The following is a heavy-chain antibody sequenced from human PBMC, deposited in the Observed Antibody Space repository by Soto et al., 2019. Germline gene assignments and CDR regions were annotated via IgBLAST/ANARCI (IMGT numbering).Heavy chain of an antibody. J-gene: IGHJ6*02. CDR2: ISAYNGNT. Sequence: GASVKVSFKASGYTFTSYGISWVRQAPGQGLEWMGWISAYNGNTNYAQKLQGRVTMTTDTSTSTAYMELRSLRSDDTAVYYCARDEIAAAGPSYYYYGMDVWGQGTTVTVSS. CDR3: ARDEIAAAGPSYYYYGMDV. V-gene: IGHV1-18*01. CDR1: GYTFTSYG. D-gene: IGHD6-13*01.